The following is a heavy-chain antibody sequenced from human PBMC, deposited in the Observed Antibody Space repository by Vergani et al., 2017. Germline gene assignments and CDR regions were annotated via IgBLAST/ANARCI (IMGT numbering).Heavy chain of an antibody. Sequence: QLQLQESGPGLVKPSQTLSLTCTVSGESIISGSHYWSGIRQPAGKGPEWIGHIHTGGSTDLNPSFKSRVSISVDTSKSQFSLKLNSVTVADTAVYYCARSRPYCTSGSCPAIWGQGTLVTVSS. V-gene: IGHV4-61*02. J-gene: IGHJ4*02. CDR3: ARSRPYCTSGSCPAI. CDR2: IHTGGST. D-gene: IGHD2-15*01. CDR1: GESIISGSHY.